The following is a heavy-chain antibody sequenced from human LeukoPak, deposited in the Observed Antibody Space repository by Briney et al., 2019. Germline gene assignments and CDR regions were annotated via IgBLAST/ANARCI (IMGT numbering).Heavy chain of an antibody. D-gene: IGHD6-19*01. CDR1: GGSISSSRYY. Sequence: SETLSLTCTVSGGSISSSRYYWGWIRQPPGKGLEWIGCIYYSGSTYYNPSLKSRVTISPDTSKDQFSLKLSSVTAADTAVYYCARGIAVAGYAHLEYFQHWGQGTLVTVSS. CDR3: ARGIAVAGYAHLEYFQH. J-gene: IGHJ1*01. CDR2: IYYSGST. V-gene: IGHV4-39*07.